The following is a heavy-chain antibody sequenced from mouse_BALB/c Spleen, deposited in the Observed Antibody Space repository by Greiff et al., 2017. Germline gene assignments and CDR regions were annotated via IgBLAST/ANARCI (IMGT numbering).Heavy chain of an antibody. J-gene: IGHJ4*01. D-gene: IGHD2-14*01. CDR2: IWAGGST. Sequence: QVQLKESGPGLVAPSQSLSITCTVSGFSLTSYGVHWVRQPPGKGLEWLGVIWAGGSTNYNSALMSRLSISKDNSKSQVFLKMNSLQTDDTAMYYCAKGDYRYDGYAMDYWGQGTSVTVSS. CDR3: AKGDYRYDGYAMDY. V-gene: IGHV2-9*02. CDR1: GFSLTSYG.